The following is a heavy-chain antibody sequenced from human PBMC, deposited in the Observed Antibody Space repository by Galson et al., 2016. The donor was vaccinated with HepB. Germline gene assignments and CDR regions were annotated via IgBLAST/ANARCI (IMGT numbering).Heavy chain of an antibody. CDR2: IYYSGST. V-gene: IGHV4-39*01. D-gene: IGHD6-19*01. Sequence: SETLSLTCTVSGGSISRSLYYWGWIRQPPGKGLEWIGSIYYSGSTYYNPSLKSRVTISVDMSKNQFSLKLTSVTAADTAVYYCARHRRGGIALAGTTLNWFEPWGQGTLVTVSS. J-gene: IGHJ5*02. CDR3: ARHRRGGIALAGTTLNWFEP. CDR1: GGSISRSLYY.